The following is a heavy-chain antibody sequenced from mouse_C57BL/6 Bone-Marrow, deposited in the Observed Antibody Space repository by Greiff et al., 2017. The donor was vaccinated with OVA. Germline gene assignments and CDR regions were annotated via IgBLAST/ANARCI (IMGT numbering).Heavy chain of an antibody. CDR2: ISDGGSYT. D-gene: IGHD2-2*01. J-gene: IGHJ2*01. CDR1: GFTFSSYA. V-gene: IGHV5-4*01. Sequence: EVQLVESGGGLVKPGGSLKLSCAASGFTFSSYAMSWVRQTPEKRLEWVATISDGGSYTYYPDNVKGRFTISRDNAKNNLYLQMSHLKSEDTAMYYCARSPMVHCCDDGGKGTTLTVSA. CDR3: ARSPMVHCCDD.